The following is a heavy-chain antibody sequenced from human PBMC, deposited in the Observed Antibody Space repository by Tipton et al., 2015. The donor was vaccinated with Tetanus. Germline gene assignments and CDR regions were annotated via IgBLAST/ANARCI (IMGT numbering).Heavy chain of an antibody. CDR3: ARSDGSGRFLWFNS. J-gene: IGHJ5*01. V-gene: IGHV4-30-2*06. CDR1: GGSINNGAYT. CDR2: IFHTGGT. D-gene: IGHD3-10*01. Sequence: TLSLTCTGSGGSINNGAYTWSWIRQSPGKGLEWIGYIFHTGGTCYNPSLKSRVTISVDGPKNQFSLNLKTVTDADTAVYYCARSDGSGRFLWFNSWRQGTLVTVSS.